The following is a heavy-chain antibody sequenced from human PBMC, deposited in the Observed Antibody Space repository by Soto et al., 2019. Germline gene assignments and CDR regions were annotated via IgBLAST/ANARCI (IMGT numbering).Heavy chain of an antibody. CDR2: INHSGST. J-gene: IGHJ4*02. CDR3: ARERKSWLQTRRDAFDY. V-gene: IGHV4-34*01. CDR1: GGSFSCYY. D-gene: IGHD5-12*01. Sequence: PSETLSLTCAVYGGSFSCYYWSWIRQPPGKGLEWIGEINHSGSTNYNPSLKSRVTISVDTSKNQFSLKLSSVTAADTAVYYCARERKSWLQTRRDAFDYWGQGTLVAVSS.